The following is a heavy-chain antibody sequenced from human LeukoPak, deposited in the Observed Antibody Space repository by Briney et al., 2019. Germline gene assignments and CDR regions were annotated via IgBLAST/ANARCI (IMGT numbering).Heavy chain of an antibody. D-gene: IGHD6-13*01. J-gene: IGHJ4*02. CDR3: AKQVWYSSSWYSDY. V-gene: IGHV3-48*04. CDR2: ISSSGSPI. Sequence: PGGSLRLSCAASGFTFSSYSMNWVRQAPGKGLEWVSYISSSGSPIYYADSVKGRFTISRDNAKNSLYLQMSSLRAEDTAVYYCAKQVWYSSSWYSDYWGQGTLVTVSS. CDR1: GFTFSSYS.